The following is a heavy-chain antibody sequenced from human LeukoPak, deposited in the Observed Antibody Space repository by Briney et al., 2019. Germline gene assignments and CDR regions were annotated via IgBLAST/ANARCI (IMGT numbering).Heavy chain of an antibody. V-gene: IGHV3-72*01. CDR1: GFTFSDHY. D-gene: IGHD3-22*01. CDR3: ARSYYYDSSGYTRVIDYFGY. Sequence: GGSLRLSCAASGFTFSDHYMDWVRQAPGKGLEWVGRTRNKANSYTTEYAASVKGRFTISRDDSKNSLYLQMNSLKTEDTAVYYCARSYYYDSSGYTRVIDYFGYWGQGTLVTVSS. J-gene: IGHJ4*02. CDR2: TRNKANSYTT.